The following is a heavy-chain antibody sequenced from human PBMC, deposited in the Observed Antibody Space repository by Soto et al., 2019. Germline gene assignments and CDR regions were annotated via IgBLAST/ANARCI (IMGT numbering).Heavy chain of an antibody. J-gene: IGHJ6*02. CDR1: GGSISSSNYY. Sequence: SETLSLTCTVSGGSISSSNYYWGWIRQPPGKGLEWIGSIFYSGSTYYNPSLKSRVTISVDTSKNQFSLKLSSVTAADTAVYYCVSGYCSSTSCSTIYDYYYGMDVWGQGTTVTV. V-gene: IGHV4-39*01. CDR2: IFYSGST. CDR3: VSGYCSSTSCSTIYDYYYGMDV. D-gene: IGHD2-2*02.